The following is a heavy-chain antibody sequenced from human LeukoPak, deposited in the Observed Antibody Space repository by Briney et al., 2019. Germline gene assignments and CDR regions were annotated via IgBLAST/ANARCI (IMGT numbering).Heavy chain of an antibody. CDR1: GGSISSGVYY. CDR2: IYYSGST. CDR3: AREGPGVGCSSTSCLSSNWFDP. V-gene: IGHV4-30-4*01. Sequence: SETLSLTCTVSGGSISSGVYYWSWIRQPPGKGLEWIGYIYYSGSTYYNPSLKSRVTISVDTSKNQFSLKLSSVTAADTAVYYCAREGPGVGCSSTSCLSSNWFDPWGQGTLVTVSS. J-gene: IGHJ5*02. D-gene: IGHD2-2*01.